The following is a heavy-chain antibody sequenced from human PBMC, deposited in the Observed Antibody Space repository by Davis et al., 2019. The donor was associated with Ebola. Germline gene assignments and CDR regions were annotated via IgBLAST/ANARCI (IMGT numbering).Heavy chain of an antibody. V-gene: IGHV3-73*01. J-gene: IGHJ4*02. CDR3: TTTTTHFDY. CDR1: GFTFSGSA. Sequence: GRSLRLSCAASGFTFSGSAMHWVRQASGKGLEWVGRIRSKANSYATAYAASVKGRFTISRDDSKNTAYLQMNSLKTEDTAVYYCTTTTTHFDYWGQGTLVTVSS. CDR2: IRSKANSYAT. D-gene: IGHD1-26*01.